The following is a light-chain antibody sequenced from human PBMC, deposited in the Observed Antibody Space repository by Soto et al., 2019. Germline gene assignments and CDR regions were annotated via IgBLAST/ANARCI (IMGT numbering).Light chain of an antibody. V-gene: IGKV3-11*01. Sequence: EIVLTQSPATLSLSPGERATLSCRASQSVSGYLAWYQQKPGQAPRLLIYDGSHRAAGIPSRFSGSGSGTDFTLTISCLEPEDFAVYYCQQRSNWLISFGPGTKVYIK. CDR2: DGS. J-gene: IGKJ3*01. CDR3: QQRSNWLIS. CDR1: QSVSGY.